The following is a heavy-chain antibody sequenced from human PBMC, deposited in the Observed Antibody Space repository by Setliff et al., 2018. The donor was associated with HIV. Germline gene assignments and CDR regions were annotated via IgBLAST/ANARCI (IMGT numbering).Heavy chain of an antibody. CDR1: GYTFTSYY. CDR2: INPSGGST. V-gene: IGHV1-46*01. CDR3: ARDPTGPTGEDY. Sequence: ASVKVSCKASGYTFTSYYMHWVRQAPGQGLEWMGIINPSGGSTSYAQKFQGRVSMTTDTSTSTVYMELSSLRSDDTAVYYCARDPTGPTGEDYWGQGTLVTVSS. D-gene: IGHD1-1*01. J-gene: IGHJ4*02.